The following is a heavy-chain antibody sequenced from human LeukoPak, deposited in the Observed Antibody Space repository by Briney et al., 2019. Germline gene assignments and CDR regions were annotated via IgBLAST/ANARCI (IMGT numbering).Heavy chain of an antibody. CDR3: AHPGGWYDY. CDR2: ISGSGGST. V-gene: IGHV3-23*01. Sequence: PGGSLRLSCAASGFTFSSYGMSGVRQAPGKGLEGVSAISGSGGSTYYADSVKGRFTISRDNSKHTLYLQMNSLRAEDTAVYYCAHPGGWYDYWRQGTLVTVSS. CDR1: GFTFSSYG. D-gene: IGHD6-19*01. J-gene: IGHJ4*02.